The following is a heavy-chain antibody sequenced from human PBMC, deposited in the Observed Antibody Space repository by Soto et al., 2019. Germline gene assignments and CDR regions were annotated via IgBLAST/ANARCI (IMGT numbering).Heavy chain of an antibody. D-gene: IGHD6-19*01. CDR2: IYYSGST. V-gene: IGHV4-59*08. CDR1: GGSISSYY. Sequence: ASETLSLTCTVSGGSISSYYWSWIRQPPGKGLEWIGYIYYSGSTNYNPSLKSRVTISVDTSKNQFSLKLSSVTAADTAVYYCARHSSVAGIFDYWGQGTLVTVSS. CDR3: ARHSSVAGIFDY. J-gene: IGHJ4*02.